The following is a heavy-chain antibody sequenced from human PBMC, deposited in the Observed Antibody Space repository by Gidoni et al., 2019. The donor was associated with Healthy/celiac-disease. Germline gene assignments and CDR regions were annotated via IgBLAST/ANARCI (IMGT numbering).Heavy chain of an antibody. V-gene: IGHV3-23*01. D-gene: IGHD5-18*01. CDR2: ISGSCGST. CDR3: AKGRYSYGYAILDY. J-gene: IGHJ4*02. Sequence: EVQLLESGGGLVQPGGSLRPSCAASGFTFSSYGMSWVRQAPGKGLEWVSAISGSCGSTYYADSVKGRFTSSRDNSKNTLYLQMNSLRAEDTAVYYCAKGRYSYGYAILDYWGQGTLVTVSS. CDR1: GFTFSSYG.